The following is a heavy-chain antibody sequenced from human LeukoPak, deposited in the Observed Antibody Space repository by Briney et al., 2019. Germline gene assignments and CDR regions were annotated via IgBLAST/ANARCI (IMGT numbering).Heavy chain of an antibody. CDR1: GGSISSGGDY. CDR3: ARAAWRGTNSRDAFGV. Sequence: SESPSLTCTVSGGSISSGGDYWTWIRQHPGKGLEWIGYISYSGTTYYNYNLSSQSPISLDTSKNQFSLELSSVTAADTAVYYCARAAWRGTNSRDAFGVWGLGIAVTVSS. CDR2: ISYSGTT. V-gene: IGHV4-31*01. J-gene: IGHJ3*01. D-gene: IGHD4/OR15-4a*01.